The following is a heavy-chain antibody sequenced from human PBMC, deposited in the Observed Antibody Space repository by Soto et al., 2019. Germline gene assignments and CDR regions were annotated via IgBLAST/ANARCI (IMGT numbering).Heavy chain of an antibody. V-gene: IGHV4-4*02. D-gene: IGHD2-15*01. J-gene: IGHJ4*02. CDR3: AGELGYCSGGSCRHFDY. Sequence: QVQLQESGPGLVKPSGTLSLTCAVSGGSISSSNWWSWVRQPPGKGLEWIGEIYHSGSTNYNPSLTSRVTISVDKSKNQFSLKLSSVTAADTAVYYCAGELGYCSGGSCRHFDYWGQGTLVTVSS. CDR1: GGSISSSNW. CDR2: IYHSGST.